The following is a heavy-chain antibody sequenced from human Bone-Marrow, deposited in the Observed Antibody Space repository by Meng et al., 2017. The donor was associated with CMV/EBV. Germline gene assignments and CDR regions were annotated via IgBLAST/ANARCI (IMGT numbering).Heavy chain of an antibody. D-gene: IGHD2-2*01. V-gene: IGHV3-49*04. CDR1: GFTFGDYA. CDR2: IRSKAYGGTT. Sequence: GESLKISCTASGFTFGDYAMSWVRQAPGKGLEWVGFIRSKAYGGTTEYAASVKGRFTISRDDSKSIAYLQMNSLKTEDTAVYYCAKDILMRYCSSTSCYGDAFDIWGQGTMVTVS. J-gene: IGHJ3*02. CDR3: AKDILMRYCSSTSCYGDAFDI.